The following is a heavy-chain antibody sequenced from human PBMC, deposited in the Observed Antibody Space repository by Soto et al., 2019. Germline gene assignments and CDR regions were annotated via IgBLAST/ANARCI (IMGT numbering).Heavy chain of an antibody. J-gene: IGHJ4*02. CDR2: IYNDGTYS. D-gene: IGHD3-9*01. Sequence: GGTLRLSCAASGFIFKMYWMHWVRQSRGKWLVWISRIYNDGTYSDYSDSVRGRVTIARDNVNDTLYLQMNNLRAEDSGLYYCTRGPRPISTGTAAYWGQGTHVTV. V-gene: IGHV3-74*01. CDR1: GFIFKMYW. CDR3: TRGPRPISTGTAAY.